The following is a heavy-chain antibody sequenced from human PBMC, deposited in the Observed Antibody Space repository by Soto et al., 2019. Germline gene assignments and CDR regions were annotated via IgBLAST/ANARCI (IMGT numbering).Heavy chain of an antibody. J-gene: IGHJ3*02. D-gene: IGHD2-15*01. CDR2: ISAYNGNT. Sequence: QVQLVQSGAEVKKPGASVKVSCKASGYTFTSYGISWVRQAPGQGLEWMGWISAYNGNTNYAQKLQGRVTITADKSTSTAYMELSSLRSEDTAVFYCARDKSGTDAFDIWGQGTMVTVSS. CDR1: GYTFTSYG. V-gene: IGHV1-18*01. CDR3: ARDKSGTDAFDI.